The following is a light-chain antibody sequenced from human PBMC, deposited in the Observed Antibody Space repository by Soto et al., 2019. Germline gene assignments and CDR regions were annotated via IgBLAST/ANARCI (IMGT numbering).Light chain of an antibody. J-gene: IGLJ2*01. V-gene: IGLV2-8*01. CDR2: DVS. CDR3: SSYAGSNLGV. CDR1: SSDVGGYDY. Sequence: QSALTQPPSASGSPGQSVTISCTGTSSDVGGYDYVSWYQQHPGKAPKLMIYDVSKRPSGVPDRFSGSKSGNTASLTVSGLQAEDEADYYCSSYAGSNLGVFGGGTKLTVL.